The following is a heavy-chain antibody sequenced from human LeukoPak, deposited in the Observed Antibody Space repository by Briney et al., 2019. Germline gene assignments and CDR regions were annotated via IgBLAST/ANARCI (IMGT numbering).Heavy chain of an antibody. J-gene: IGHJ4*02. Sequence: SVKVSCKASGGTFSSYAISWVRQAPGQGLEWMGGIIPIFGTANYAQKFQGRVTIATDESTSTAYMELSSLRSEDTAVYYCARELITGTGRGSLDYWGQGTLVTVSS. CDR2: IIPIFGTA. CDR1: GGTFSSYA. V-gene: IGHV1-69*05. CDR3: ARELITGTGRGSLDY. D-gene: IGHD1-20*01.